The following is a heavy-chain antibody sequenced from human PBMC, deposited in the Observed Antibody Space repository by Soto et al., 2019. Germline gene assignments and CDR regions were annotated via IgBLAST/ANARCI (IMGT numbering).Heavy chain of an antibody. D-gene: IGHD3-3*01. Sequence: GGSLRLSCAASGFTFSSYAMSWVRQAPGKGLEWVSAISGRGGSTYYADSVKGRFTISRDNSKNTLYLQMNSLRAEDTAVYYCAKGRALRFLEWLFDLDYWGQGTLVTVSS. J-gene: IGHJ4*02. V-gene: IGHV3-23*01. CDR2: ISGRGGST. CDR3: AKGRALRFLEWLFDLDY. CDR1: GFTFSSYA.